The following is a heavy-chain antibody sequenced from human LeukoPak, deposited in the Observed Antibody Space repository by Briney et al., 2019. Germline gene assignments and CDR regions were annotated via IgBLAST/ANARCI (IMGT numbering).Heavy chain of an antibody. V-gene: IGHV4-59*01. D-gene: IGHD3-22*01. Sequence: SETLSLTCTVSGGSINTYYWSWIRQPPGDTLEYIVYIYHNGDTYYNPSLKSRLTISIDTSKNQFSLKLRSVTAADTAMYYCARYYYDRSGSYPSDAFDIWGPGTLVTVSS. CDR3: ARYYYDRSGSYPSDAFDI. CDR1: GGSINTYY. J-gene: IGHJ3*02. CDR2: IYHNGDT.